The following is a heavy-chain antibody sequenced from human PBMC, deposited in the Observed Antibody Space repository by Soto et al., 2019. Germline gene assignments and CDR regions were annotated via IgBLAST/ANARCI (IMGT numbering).Heavy chain of an antibody. V-gene: IGHV4-4*02. J-gene: IGHJ1*01. Sequence: PSETLSLTCAVSGGSISSSNWWSWVRQPPGKGLEWIGEIYHSGSTNYNPSLKSRVTISVDTSKNQFSLKLSSVTAADTAVCYCARAFRPYCSRGSCYSARAEYFQHWGQGTLVTVSS. CDR1: GGSISSSNW. CDR3: ARAFRPYCSRGSCYSARAEYFQH. D-gene: IGHD2-15*01. CDR2: IYHSGST.